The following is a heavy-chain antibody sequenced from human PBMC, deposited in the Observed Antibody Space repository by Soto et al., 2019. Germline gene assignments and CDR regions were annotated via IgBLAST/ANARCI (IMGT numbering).Heavy chain of an antibody. V-gene: IGHV4-31*03. CDR1: GGSISSGDYY. CDR2: IYYSGRT. J-gene: IGHJ5*02. D-gene: IGHD3-10*01. Sequence: QVQLQESGPGLVKPSQTLSLTCSVSGGSISSGDYYWTWIRQHPGKGLEWIGYIYYSGRTYDNPSLRSRITLSVDTTKNQFSLKLGSVTAADTAVYYCARGPHSMVRGVPQFDPWGQGTLVTVSS. CDR3: ARGPHSMVRGVPQFDP.